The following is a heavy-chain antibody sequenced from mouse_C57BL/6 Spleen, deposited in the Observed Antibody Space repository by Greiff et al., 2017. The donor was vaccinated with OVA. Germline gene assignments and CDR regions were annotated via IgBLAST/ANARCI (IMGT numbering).Heavy chain of an antibody. D-gene: IGHD1-1*01. CDR1: GFTFSDYY. CDR2: ISHGGGST. Sequence: EVQLVESGGGLVQPGGSLTLSCAASGFTFSDYYMYWVRQTPEKRLEWVAYISHGGGSTYYPDPVKGRFTIARDNAKNALYRQRSRLKSEDTAMYYCARLYGSSYWYFDVWGTGTTVTVSS. CDR3: ARLYGSSYWYFDV. V-gene: IGHV5-12*01. J-gene: IGHJ1*03.